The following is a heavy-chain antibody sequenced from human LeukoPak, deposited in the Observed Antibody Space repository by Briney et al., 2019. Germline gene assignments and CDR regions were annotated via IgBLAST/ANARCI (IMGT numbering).Heavy chain of an antibody. V-gene: IGHV3-30*18. CDR1: GFTFSSYG. CDR3: AKDDMGEGVVPAASDY. J-gene: IGHJ4*02. Sequence: GRSLRLSCAASGFTFSSYGMHWVRQAPGKGLEWVAVISYDGSNKYYADSVKGRFTISRDNSKNTLYLQMNSLRAEDTAVYYCAKDDMGEGVVPAASDYWGQGTLVTVSS. D-gene: IGHD2-2*01. CDR2: ISYDGSNK.